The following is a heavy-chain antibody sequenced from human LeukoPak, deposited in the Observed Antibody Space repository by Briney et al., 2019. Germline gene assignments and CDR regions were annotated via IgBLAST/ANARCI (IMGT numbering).Heavy chain of an antibody. Sequence: SETLSLTCTVSGGSISSYYWSWSRQPPGKGLEWIGYIYYSGSTNYNPSLKSRVTISVDTSKNQFSLKLSSVTAADTAVYYCAGGAGYSYVPFDYWGQGTLVTVSS. V-gene: IGHV4-59*01. CDR2: IYYSGST. D-gene: IGHD5-18*01. J-gene: IGHJ4*02. CDR3: AGGAGYSYVPFDY. CDR1: GGSISSYY.